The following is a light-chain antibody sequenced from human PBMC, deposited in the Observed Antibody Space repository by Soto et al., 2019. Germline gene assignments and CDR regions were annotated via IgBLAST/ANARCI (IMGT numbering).Light chain of an antibody. CDR3: QQLNSYPPYT. CDR1: QGISSY. V-gene: IGKV1-9*01. J-gene: IGKJ2*01. Sequence: DIPLTQSPSFLSASVGDRVTITCRASQGISSYLAWYQQKPGKAPRLLIYAASTLQSGVPSRFSGSGSGTVLTLTITSLQPEDFATYYCQQLNSYPPYTFGQGTKLEIK. CDR2: AAS.